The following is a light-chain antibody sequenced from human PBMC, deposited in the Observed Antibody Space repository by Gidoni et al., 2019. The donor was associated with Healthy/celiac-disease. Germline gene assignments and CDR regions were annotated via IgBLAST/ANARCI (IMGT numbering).Light chain of an antibody. V-gene: IGKV3-15*01. Sequence: EIVMTQSPATLSVSPGERATLSCRASQSVSSNLAWYQQKPGQAPRLLIYGASTRATGIPARFRGSGSGTEFTLTISSLQSEDFAVYYCQQYNNWPYTFXXXTKLEIK. J-gene: IGKJ2*01. CDR1: QSVSSN. CDR2: GAS. CDR3: QQYNNWPYT.